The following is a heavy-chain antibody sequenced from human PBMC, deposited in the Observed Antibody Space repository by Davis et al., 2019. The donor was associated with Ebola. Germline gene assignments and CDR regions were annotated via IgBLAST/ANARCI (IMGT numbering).Heavy chain of an antibody. Sequence: GGSLRLSCAASGFRFSDYNMNWIRQAPGKGLEWVSYISGTGSYTNYADSVKGRFTISRDNAKNSLYLQMNSLRPEDTALYYCAKPYLYGVDYWGQGTLVTVSS. J-gene: IGHJ4*02. CDR3: AKPYLYGVDY. V-gene: IGHV3-11*06. CDR1: GFRFSDYN. D-gene: IGHD3-16*01. CDR2: ISGTGSYT.